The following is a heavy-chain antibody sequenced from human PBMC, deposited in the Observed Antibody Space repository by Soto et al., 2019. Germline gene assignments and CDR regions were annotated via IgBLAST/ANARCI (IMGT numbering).Heavy chain of an antibody. Sequence: QVQLVQSGAEVKKPGASVKVSRKASGYTFTTHGISWVRQVPGQGLKWLGWFRGDNGHTNYAQRPQGRVTMTTDTSKNQNYMELRSLRSDDTNVYYCARDLGYCRSGTCYREWFDPWGQGTLVTVSS. V-gene: IGHV1-18*01. D-gene: IGHD2-15*01. CDR3: ARDLGYCRSGTCYREWFDP. CDR1: GYTFTTHG. J-gene: IGHJ5*02. CDR2: FRGDNGHT.